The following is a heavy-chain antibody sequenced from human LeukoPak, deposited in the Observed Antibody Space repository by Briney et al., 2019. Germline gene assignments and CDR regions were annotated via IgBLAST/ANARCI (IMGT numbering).Heavy chain of an antibody. J-gene: IGHJ4*02. CDR3: ARDSSSSWGFLRDY. CDR2: SYTSGTI. Sequence: PSETLSLTCTVSGGSRSSSSDYWRWIRKPAWRGLEGVGLSYTSGTINYNPSLKIRVTMSVDTSKNQFSLKLSSVTAADTAVYYCARDSSSSWGFLRDYWGQGTLVTVSS. CDR1: GGSRSSSSDY. D-gene: IGHD6-13*01. V-gene: IGHV4-61*02.